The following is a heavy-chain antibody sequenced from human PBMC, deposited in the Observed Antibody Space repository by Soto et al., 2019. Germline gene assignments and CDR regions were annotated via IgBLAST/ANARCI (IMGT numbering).Heavy chain of an antibody. J-gene: IGHJ6*02. D-gene: IGHD3-9*01. V-gene: IGHV4-39*01. CDR1: GGSISSSSYY. CDR3: ASFYNILPGTSYYYRMDV. CDR2: IYYSGST. Sequence: SETLSLTCTVPGGSISSSSYYWGWIRQPPGKGLEWIGSIYYSGSTYYNPSLKSRVTISVDTSKKQFSLKLSSVTAADTAMYYCASFYNILPGTSYYYRMDVWGQAPSVT.